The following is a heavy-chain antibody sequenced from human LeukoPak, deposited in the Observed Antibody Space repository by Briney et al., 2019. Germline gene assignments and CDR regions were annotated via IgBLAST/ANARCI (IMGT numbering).Heavy chain of an antibody. D-gene: IGHD3-10*01. CDR1: GFTFSSYS. Sequence: GGSLRLSCAASGFTFSSYSMHWVRQAPGKGLEWVTSISTTTYTYYADSVKGRFTISRDNAKNSLYLQMNSLRAEDTGVYYCARGNYFDYWGQGTLVTVSS. V-gene: IGHV3-21*01. CDR3: ARGNYFDY. J-gene: IGHJ4*02. CDR2: ISTTTYT.